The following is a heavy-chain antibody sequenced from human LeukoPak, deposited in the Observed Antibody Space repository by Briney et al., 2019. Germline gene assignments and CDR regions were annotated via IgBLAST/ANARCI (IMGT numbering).Heavy chain of an antibody. J-gene: IGHJ5*02. CDR1: GYTFTSYG. CDR2: ISAYNGNT. D-gene: IGHD6-13*01. Sequence: ASVKVSCKASGYTFTSYGISWVRQAPGQGLEWMGWISAYNGNTNYAQKLQGRVTMTTDTSTSTAYMELSRLRSDDTAVYYCARIAAAGTAASINWFDPWGQGTLVTVSS. CDR3: ARIAAAGTAASINWFDP. V-gene: IGHV1-18*01.